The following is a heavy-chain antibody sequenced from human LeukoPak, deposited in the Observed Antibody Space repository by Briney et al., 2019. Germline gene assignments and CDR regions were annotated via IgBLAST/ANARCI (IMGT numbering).Heavy chain of an antibody. J-gene: IGHJ6*03. CDR2: IKSKTDGGTT. CDR3: TTVSLYYYYYYMDV. Sequence: GGSLRLSCAASGFTFSNAWMRWVRQAPGKGLEWVGRIKSKTDGGTTDYAAPVKGRFTISRDDSKNTLYLQMNSLKTEDTAVYYCTTVSLYYYYYYMDVWGKGTTVTVSS. V-gene: IGHV3-15*01. CDR1: GFTFSNAW.